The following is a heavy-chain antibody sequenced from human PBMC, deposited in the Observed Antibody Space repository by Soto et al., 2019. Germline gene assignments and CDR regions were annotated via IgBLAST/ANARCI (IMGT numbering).Heavy chain of an antibody. J-gene: IGHJ3*02. CDR1: GFTFSSYA. CDR2: ISGSGGST. V-gene: IGHV3-23*01. CDR3: ADYYDSSGYWSAFDI. Sequence: LRLSCAASGFTFSSYAMSCGRQAPGKGLEWVSAISGSGGSTYYADSVKGRFTISRDNSKNTLYLQMNSLRAEDTAVYYCADYYDSSGYWSAFDIWGQGTMVTVSS. D-gene: IGHD3-22*01.